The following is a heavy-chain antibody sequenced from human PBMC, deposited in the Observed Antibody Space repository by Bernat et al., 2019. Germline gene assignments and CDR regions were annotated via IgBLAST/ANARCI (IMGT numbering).Heavy chain of an antibody. J-gene: IGHJ4*02. CDR2: IYYSGNT. V-gene: IGHV4-31*03. CDR1: GDSISSTGYY. D-gene: IGHD3-3*01. Sequence: QVQLQESVPGLVKPSQTLSLTCTVSGDSISSTGYYWTWIRQHPEKGLEWFWYIYYSGNTYYKPSLKSRVTMSVDTSKNQFSLKLTSVTAADTAVYYCAREVSIFGVVDYWGQGTLVTVSS. CDR3: AREVSIFGVVDY.